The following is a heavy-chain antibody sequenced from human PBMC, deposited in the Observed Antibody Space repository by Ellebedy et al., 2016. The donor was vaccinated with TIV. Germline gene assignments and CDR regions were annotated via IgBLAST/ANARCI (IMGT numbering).Heavy chain of an antibody. D-gene: IGHD6-13*01. CDR1: GYSITSGYY. Sequence: SETLSLTCTVSGYSITSGYYWGWIRQPPGKGLEWIGSIYHSGSTNYNPSLKSRVTISVDTSKNQFSLKLSSVTAADTAVYYCARNRQHSSSWSKQYNWFDPWGQGTLVTVSS. CDR3: ARNRQHSSSWSKQYNWFDP. V-gene: IGHV4-38-2*02. J-gene: IGHJ5*02. CDR2: IYHSGST.